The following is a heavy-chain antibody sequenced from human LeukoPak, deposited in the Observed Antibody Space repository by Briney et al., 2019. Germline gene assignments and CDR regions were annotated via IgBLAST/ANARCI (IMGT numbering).Heavy chain of an antibody. V-gene: IGHV3-30-3*02. CDR3: AKQDDCSSTSCYSGVFDY. Sequence: GGSLRLSCAASAFTFSSYTMHWVRQAPGKGLEWVAVISYDGSNKYYADSVKGRFTISRDNSKNTLYLQMNSLRAEDTAVYYCAKQDDCSSTSCYSGVFDYWGQGTLVTVSS. J-gene: IGHJ4*02. CDR2: ISYDGSNK. CDR1: AFTFSSYT. D-gene: IGHD2-2*01.